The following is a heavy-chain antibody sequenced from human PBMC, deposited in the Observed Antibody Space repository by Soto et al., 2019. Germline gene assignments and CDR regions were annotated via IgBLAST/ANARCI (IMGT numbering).Heavy chain of an antibody. Sequence: EVPLVESGGGLVQPGGSLRLSCAASGFTFSSYWMSWVRQAPGKGLEWVANIKQDGSEKYYVDSVKGRFTISRDNAKNSLYLQMNSLRAEDTAVYYCARNIYNWNYWRNYYYMDVWGKGTTVTVSS. D-gene: IGHD1-7*01. CDR1: GFTFSSYW. V-gene: IGHV3-7*01. CDR2: IKQDGSEK. J-gene: IGHJ6*03. CDR3: ARNIYNWNYWRNYYYMDV.